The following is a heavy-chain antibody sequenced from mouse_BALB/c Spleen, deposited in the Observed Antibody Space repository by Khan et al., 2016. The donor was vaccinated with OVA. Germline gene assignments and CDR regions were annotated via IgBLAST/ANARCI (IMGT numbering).Heavy chain of an antibody. V-gene: IGHV3-2*02. CDR2: ISSSGST. CDR3: ARDGSRYNYAMDY. D-gene: IGHD2-3*01. CDR1: GYSITSDYA. J-gene: IGHJ4*01. Sequence: EVQLQESGPGLVKPSQSLSLTCTVTGYSITSDYAWNWIRQFPGNKLEWIGYISSSGSTNYNPALKSRISITRDTSKNQFFLQLNSVTTEDTATYYCARDGSRYNYAMDYWGQGTSVTVSS.